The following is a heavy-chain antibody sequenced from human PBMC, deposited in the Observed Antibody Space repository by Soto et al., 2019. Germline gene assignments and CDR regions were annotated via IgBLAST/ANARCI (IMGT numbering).Heavy chain of an antibody. CDR1: GGSVSSGSYY. J-gene: IGHJ4*02. CDR2: IYYSGST. V-gene: IGHV4-61*01. Sequence: SETLSLTCTVSGGSVSSGSYYWSWIRQPPGKGLEWIGYIYYSGSTNYNPSLKSRVTISVDTSKNQFSLKLSSVTAADTAVYYCARDRNDLYSSSWFFDYWGQGTLVTVSS. CDR3: ARDRNDLYSSSWFFDY. D-gene: IGHD6-13*01.